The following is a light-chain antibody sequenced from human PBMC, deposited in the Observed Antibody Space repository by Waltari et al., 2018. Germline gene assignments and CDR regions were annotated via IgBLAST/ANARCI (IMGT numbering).Light chain of an antibody. CDR1: QGISSY. CDR2: AAS. CDR3: QQLNSYPIT. V-gene: IGKV1-9*01. Sequence: DIQLTQSPSFLSASVGDRVTITCRDSQGISSYLAWYQQKPGKAPKLLIYAASTLQSGVPASFSGSGSGTEFTLTISSLQPEDFATYYCQQLNSYPITFGPGTKVDIK. J-gene: IGKJ3*01.